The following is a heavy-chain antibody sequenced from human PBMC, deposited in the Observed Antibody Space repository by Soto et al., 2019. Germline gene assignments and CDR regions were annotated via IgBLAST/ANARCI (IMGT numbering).Heavy chain of an antibody. D-gene: IGHD3-10*01. CDR3: ARDPPHYYGSGRVGMDV. Sequence: PSETLSLTCTVSGVSISSGVYYWSWVRQHPGKGLEWIGYIYYSGSTYYNPSLKSRVTISVDTSKNQFSLKLSSVTAADTAVYYCARDPPHYYGSGRVGMDVWGQGTTVTVSS. V-gene: IGHV4-31*03. CDR1: GVSISSGVYY. CDR2: IYYSGST. J-gene: IGHJ6*02.